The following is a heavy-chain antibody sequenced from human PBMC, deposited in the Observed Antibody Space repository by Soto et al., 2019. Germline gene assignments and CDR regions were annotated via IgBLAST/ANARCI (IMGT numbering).Heavy chain of an antibody. J-gene: IGHJ6*02. CDR1: GGSISSSNW. D-gene: IGHD1-26*01. CDR3: ARVSGSYYYGMDV. CDR2: IYHSGIT. V-gene: IGHV4-4*02. Sequence: QVQLQESGPGLVKPSGTLSLTCAVSGGSISSSNWWSWVRQPPGKGLEWIGEIYHSGITNYNPSLKSRVTISVYKSRNQFSLKLSSVTAADTAVYYCARVSGSYYYGMDVWGQGTTVTVSS.